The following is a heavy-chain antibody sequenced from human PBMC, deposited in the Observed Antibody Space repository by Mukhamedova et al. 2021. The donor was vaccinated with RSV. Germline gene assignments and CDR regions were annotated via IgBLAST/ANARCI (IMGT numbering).Heavy chain of an antibody. J-gene: IGHJ5*02. CDR3: AREQGDWDRWFDP. D-gene: IGHD2-21*02. CDR2: IYHSGST. Sequence: WSWVRQPPGKGLEWIGEIYHSGSTNYNPSLKSRVTISVDKSKNQFSLKLSSVTAADTAVYYCAREQGDWDRWFDPWGQGTLVTV. V-gene: IGHV4-4*02.